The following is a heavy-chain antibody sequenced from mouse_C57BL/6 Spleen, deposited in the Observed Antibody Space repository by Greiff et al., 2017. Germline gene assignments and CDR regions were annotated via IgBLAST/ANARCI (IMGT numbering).Heavy chain of an antibody. D-gene: IGHD1-1*01. V-gene: IGHV1-55*01. J-gene: IGHJ4*01. CDR3: ARMDYYGSSDYYAMDY. Sequence: QVQLQQPGAELVKPGASVKMSCKASGYTFTSYWITLVKQRPGQGLEWIGDIYPGSGSTNYNEKFTSKATLTVDTSSSTAYMQLSSLTSEDSAVYYCARMDYYGSSDYYAMDYWGQGTSVTVSS. CDR2: IYPGSGST. CDR1: GYTFTSYW.